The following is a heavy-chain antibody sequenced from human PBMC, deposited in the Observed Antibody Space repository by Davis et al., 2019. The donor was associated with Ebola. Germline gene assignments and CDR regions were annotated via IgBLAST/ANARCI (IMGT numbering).Heavy chain of an antibody. CDR3: AREGYCNSPSCHSFDY. D-gene: IGHD2-2*01. J-gene: IGHJ4*02. V-gene: IGHV1-46*01. Sequence: AASVKVSCKASGYTFTSYYVHWVRQAPGQGLEWMGVLNSRDGTTPYAQKFQGRFTLTRDTSTSTVYMELSSLRSEDTAIYYCAREGYCNSPSCHSFDYWGQGTLVAVSS. CDR1: GYTFTSYY. CDR2: LNSRDGTT.